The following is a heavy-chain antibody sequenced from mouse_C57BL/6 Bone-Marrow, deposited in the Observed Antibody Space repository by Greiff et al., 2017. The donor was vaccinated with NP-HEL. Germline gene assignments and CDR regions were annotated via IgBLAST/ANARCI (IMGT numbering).Heavy chain of an antibody. D-gene: IGHD2-3*01. CDR2: ISNGGGST. CDR1: GFTFSDYY. Sequence: EVQLVESGGGLVQPGGSLKLSCAASGFTFSDYYMHWVRQTPEKGLEWVAYISNGGGSTYYPDSVKGRFTISRDNAKNTLYLQMSGLKSEDTAMYYCARRDDYLDYWGQGTTLTVSS. CDR3: ARRDDYLDY. J-gene: IGHJ2*01. V-gene: IGHV5-12*01.